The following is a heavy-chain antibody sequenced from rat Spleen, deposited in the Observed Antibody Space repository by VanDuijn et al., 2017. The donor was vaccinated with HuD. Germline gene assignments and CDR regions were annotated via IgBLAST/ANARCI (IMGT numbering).Heavy chain of an antibody. CDR2: IWGNGSP. D-gene: IGHD1-2*01. V-gene: IGHV2-13*01. CDR3: ARADIGAIYTDGI. J-gene: IGHJ2*01. CDR1: GFSLISNS. Sequence: QVQLKESGPGLVQPSQTLSLICTVSGFSLISNSVHWVRQPPGKGLEWMGGIWGNGSPNYNSALKSRLSISGDTSKSQVYLKMNSLQTEDTATYYCARADIGAIYTDGIWGQGVMVTVSS.